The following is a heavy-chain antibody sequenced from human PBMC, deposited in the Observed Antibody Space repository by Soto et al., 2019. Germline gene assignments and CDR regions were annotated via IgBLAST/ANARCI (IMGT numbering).Heavy chain of an antibody. D-gene: IGHD6-13*01. J-gene: IGHJ2*01. CDR3: AKGHSSSWYKWYFDL. Sequence: QVQLVESGGGVVQPGRFLRVSCAASGVTFSSYGMHWVRQAPGKGLEWVAVISYDGSNKYYADSVKGRFTISRDNSKNTLYLQMNSLRAEDTAVYYCAKGHSSSWYKWYFDLWGRGTLVTVSS. V-gene: IGHV3-30*18. CDR1: GVTFSSYG. CDR2: ISYDGSNK.